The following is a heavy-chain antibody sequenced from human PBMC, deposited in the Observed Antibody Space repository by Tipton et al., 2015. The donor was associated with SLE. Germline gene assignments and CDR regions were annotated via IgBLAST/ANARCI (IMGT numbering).Heavy chain of an antibody. CDR2: IYYSGST. CDR3: ARGIGITGTTEY. V-gene: IGHV4-59*12. D-gene: IGHD1-7*01. Sequence: LRLSCAVSGFTLSGYYMSWIRQHPGKGLEWIGYIYYSGSTYYNPSLKSRVTMSVDTSKNQFSLKLSSVTAADTAVYYCARGIGITGTTEYWGQGTLVTVSS. CDR1: GFTLSGYY. J-gene: IGHJ4*02.